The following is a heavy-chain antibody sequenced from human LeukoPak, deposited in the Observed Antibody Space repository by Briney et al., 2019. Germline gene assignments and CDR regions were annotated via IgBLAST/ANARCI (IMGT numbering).Heavy chain of an antibody. CDR2: IKQDGSQE. CDR3: ARGKTTDY. Sequence: GGSLRLSCAASRFTLSTYWMSWVRQAPGKGLEWVAHIKQDGSQEYYVDSVKGRFTISRDSAKSSLYLQMNSLRAEDTAVYYCARGKTTDYRGQGTLVTVSS. V-gene: IGHV3-7*01. D-gene: IGHD1-1*01. J-gene: IGHJ4*02. CDR1: RFTLSTYW.